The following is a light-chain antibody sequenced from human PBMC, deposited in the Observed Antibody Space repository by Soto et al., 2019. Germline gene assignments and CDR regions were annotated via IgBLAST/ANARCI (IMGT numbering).Light chain of an antibody. CDR2: KAS. V-gene: IGKV1-5*03. CDR3: QQYNSYLDT. J-gene: IGKJ2*01. Sequence: DIQMTQSPSTLSASVGDRVTITCRASQSISSWLAWYQQKPGKAPKLLIYKASSLESGVPSRFSGSGSGTEFTLTISRLQPDDFGTYYCQQYNSYLDTFGQGTKLEI. CDR1: QSISSW.